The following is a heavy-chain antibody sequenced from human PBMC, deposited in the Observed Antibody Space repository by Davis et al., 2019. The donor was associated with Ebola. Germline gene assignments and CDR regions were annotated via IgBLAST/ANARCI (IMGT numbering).Heavy chain of an antibody. CDR3: ARGGKLPVGYYYYGMDV. CDR2: ISYDGSNK. V-gene: IGHV3-30*03. J-gene: IGHJ6*02. D-gene: IGHD2-15*01. CDR1: GFTFSSYG. Sequence: GESLKISCAASGFTFSSYGMHWVRQAPGKGLEWVAVISYDGSNKYYADSVKGRFIISRDNAKNSLYLQMNSLRDEDTAVYFCARGGKLPVGYYYYGMDVWGQGTTVTVSS.